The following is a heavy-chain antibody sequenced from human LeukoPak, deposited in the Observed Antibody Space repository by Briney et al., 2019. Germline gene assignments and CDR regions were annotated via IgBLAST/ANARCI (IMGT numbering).Heavy chain of an antibody. V-gene: IGHV4-59*01. CDR3: ARDGGYCSSTNCYDY. CDR2: IYYSGST. CDR1: GGSISSYY. Sequence: SETLSLTCTVSGGSISSYYWSWIRQPPGKGLEWIGYIYYSGSTNYNPSLKSRVTISVDTSKNQFSLKLRSVTAADTAVYYCARDGGYCSSTNCYDYWGQGTLVAVSS. J-gene: IGHJ4*02. D-gene: IGHD2-2*03.